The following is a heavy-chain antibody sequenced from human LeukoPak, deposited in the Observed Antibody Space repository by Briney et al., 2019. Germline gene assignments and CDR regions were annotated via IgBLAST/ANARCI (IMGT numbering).Heavy chain of an antibody. CDR2: IYYSGST. Sequence: SETLSLTCTVSGGSISGGDYYWSWIRQPPGKGLEWIGYIYYSGSTYYNPSLKSRVTISVDTSKNQFSLKLSSVTAADTAVYYCARRSYDFWSGSSNWFDPWGQGTLVTVSS. CDR1: GGSISGGDYY. J-gene: IGHJ5*02. V-gene: IGHV4-30-4*08. CDR3: ARRSYDFWSGSSNWFDP. D-gene: IGHD3-3*01.